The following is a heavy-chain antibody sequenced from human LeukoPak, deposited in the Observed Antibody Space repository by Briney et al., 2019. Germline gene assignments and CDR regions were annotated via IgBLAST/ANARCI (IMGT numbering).Heavy chain of an antibody. V-gene: IGHV3-48*01. Sequence: GGSLRVSCAASGFTFRSYGMNWVRQAPGKGLEWVSYISSSGRTIYYADSVKGRFIISRDNAKNSLYLQMNSLSAEDTAVYYCARDQGANWGWGFFDYWGQGTLVTVSS. D-gene: IGHD7-27*01. CDR3: ARDQGANWGWGFFDY. J-gene: IGHJ4*02. CDR1: GFTFRSYG. CDR2: ISSSGRTI.